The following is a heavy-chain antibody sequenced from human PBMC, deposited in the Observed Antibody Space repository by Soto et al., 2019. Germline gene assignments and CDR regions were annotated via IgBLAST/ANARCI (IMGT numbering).Heavy chain of an antibody. V-gene: IGHV1-8*02. CDR1: GYSFTIYG. CDR2: MNPNSGNT. J-gene: IGHJ3*02. Sequence: SVKVSWKASGYSFTIYGISWVRQDPGQGLEWMGWMNPNSGNTGYAQKFQGRVTMTRNTSISTAYMELSSLRSEDTAVYYCAFCFSGYVRGAFDIWGQGTMVTVSS. D-gene: IGHD5-12*01. CDR3: AFCFSGYVRGAFDI.